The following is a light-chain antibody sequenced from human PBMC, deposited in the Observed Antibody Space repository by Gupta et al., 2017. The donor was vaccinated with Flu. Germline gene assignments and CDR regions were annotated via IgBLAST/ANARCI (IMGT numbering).Light chain of an antibody. Sequence: QSVLTQPPAVSGAPGQRVTISCSGSNSNIGAGYDVHWYQQFPGTAPKFLIYGNNNRPSGDPDRISGSKSGTSASLTITGLRADDEADYYCQSYDSSLSGSVFGGGTKLTVL. J-gene: IGLJ2*01. CDR3: QSYDSSLSGSV. CDR2: GNN. CDR1: NSNIGAGYD. V-gene: IGLV1-40*01.